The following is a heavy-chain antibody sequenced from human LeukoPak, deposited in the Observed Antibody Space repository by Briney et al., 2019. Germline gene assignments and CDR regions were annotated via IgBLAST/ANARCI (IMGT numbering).Heavy chain of an antibody. CDR2: MEGDGSEK. D-gene: IGHD2-21*01. V-gene: IGHV3-7*01. CDR1: GFTLSTYW. J-gene: IGHJ4*02. Sequence: GGSLRLSCAASGFTLSTYWMSWVRQAPGKGLEWVANMEGDGSEKNYRDSVKGRFTISRDNSKNTLYLQMNSLRAEDTAVYYCAKEEGLAYCGGDCYFHFDYWGQGTLVTVSS. CDR3: AKEEGLAYCGGDCYFHFDY.